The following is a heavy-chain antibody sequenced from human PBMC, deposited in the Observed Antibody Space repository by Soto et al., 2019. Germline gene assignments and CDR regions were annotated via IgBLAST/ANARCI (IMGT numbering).Heavy chain of an antibody. CDR1: GYTFTSYY. Sequence: ASVKVSCKASGYTFTSYYMHWVRQAPGQGLEWMGIINPSGGSTSYAQKFQGRVTMTRDTSTSTVYMELSSLRSEDTVLFYCARDGYLYYGSGSYYGYWGQGTLVTVSS. CDR2: INPSGGST. CDR3: ARDGYLYYGSGSYYGY. J-gene: IGHJ4*02. V-gene: IGHV1-46*03. D-gene: IGHD3-10*01.